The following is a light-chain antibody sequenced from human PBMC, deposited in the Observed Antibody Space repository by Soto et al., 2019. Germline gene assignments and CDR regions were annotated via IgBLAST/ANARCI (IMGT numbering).Light chain of an antibody. V-gene: IGKV3-20*01. CDR1: QSVKSSY. J-gene: IGKJ5*01. CDR3: QQYGSSIT. Sequence: EIVLTQSPGTLSLSPGERATLPCRASQSVKSSYLAWYQHKPGQAPRLLIYGTSSRATGIPDRFSGSGSGTDFTLTISRPEPEDFAVYYCQQYGSSITFGQGTRLEIK. CDR2: GTS.